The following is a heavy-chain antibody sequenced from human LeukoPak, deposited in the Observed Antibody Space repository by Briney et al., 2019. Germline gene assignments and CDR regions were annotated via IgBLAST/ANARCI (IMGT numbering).Heavy chain of an antibody. Sequence: PGGSLRLSCAASGFTLRSYGMHWVRQAPGKGLEWVALIWYDGSSKHYADSVRGRFTISRDNSKNTLYLQMNSLRAEDTAVYYCARDFELSHWGQGTLVTVSS. CDR1: GFTLRSYG. CDR2: IWYDGSSK. V-gene: IGHV3-33*01. D-gene: IGHD3-16*02. J-gene: IGHJ4*02. CDR3: ARDFELSH.